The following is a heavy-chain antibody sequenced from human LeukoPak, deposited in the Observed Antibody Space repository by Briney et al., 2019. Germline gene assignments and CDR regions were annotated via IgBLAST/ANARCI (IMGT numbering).Heavy chain of an antibody. CDR3: ARAVRYNGSGGYYHYYMDV. V-gene: IGHV1-18*01. Sequence: GASVKVSCKASGYTSTSYGISWVRQAPGQGLEWMGWNSAYNGNTNYAQKLQGRVTMTTDTSTSTAYMELRSLRSDDTAVYYCARAVRYNGSGGYYHYYMDVWGKGTTVTVSS. J-gene: IGHJ6*03. D-gene: IGHD3-10*01. CDR1: GYTSTSYG. CDR2: NSAYNGNT.